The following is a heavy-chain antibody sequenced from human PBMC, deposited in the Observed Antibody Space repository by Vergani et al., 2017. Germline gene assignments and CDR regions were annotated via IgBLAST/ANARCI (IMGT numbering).Heavy chain of an antibody. D-gene: IGHD2-2*01. J-gene: IGHJ6*03. Sequence: QVQLQESGPGLVKPSQTLSLTCTVSGGSISSGSYYWSWIRQPPGKGLEWIGRIYTSGSTTYNPTLKSRVTMSVDTSKNQFSLRLSSVTAADTAVYYCATGGRDCSSASYCSYYMDVWGKGTAVTVSS. CDR2: IYTSGST. V-gene: IGHV4-61*02. CDR1: GGSISSGSYY. CDR3: ATGGRDCSSASYCSYYMDV.